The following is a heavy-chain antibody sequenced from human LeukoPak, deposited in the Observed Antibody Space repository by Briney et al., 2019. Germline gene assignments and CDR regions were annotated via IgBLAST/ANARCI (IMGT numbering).Heavy chain of an antibody. D-gene: IGHD2-2*02. CDR2: IIPIFGTA. Sequence: SVKVSCKASGGTFSSYAISWVRQAPGQGLEWMGGIIPIFGTANYAQKFQGRVTITTDESTSTAYMELSSLRSEDTAVYYCARGYCSSTSCYTDWFDPWGQGTLITVSS. CDR1: GGTFSSYA. V-gene: IGHV1-69*05. CDR3: ARGYCSSTSCYTDWFDP. J-gene: IGHJ5*02.